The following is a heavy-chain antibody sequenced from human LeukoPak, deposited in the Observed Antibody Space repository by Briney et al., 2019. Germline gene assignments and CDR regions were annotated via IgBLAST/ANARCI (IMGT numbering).Heavy chain of an antibody. CDR1: GYTFTGYY. CDR3: ARFVVVPAVPYFDY. J-gene: IGHJ4*02. Sequence: AASVKVSCKASGYTFTGYYMHWVRQAPGQGLEWMGWINPNSGGTNYAQKFQGRVTMTRDTSISTAYMELSRLRSNDTAVYYCARFVVVPAVPYFDYWGQGTLVTVSS. D-gene: IGHD2-2*01. CDR2: INPNSGGT. V-gene: IGHV1-2*02.